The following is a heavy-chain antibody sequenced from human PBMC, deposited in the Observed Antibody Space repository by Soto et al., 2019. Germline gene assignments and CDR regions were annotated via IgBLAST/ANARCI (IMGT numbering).Heavy chain of an antibody. CDR1: GFSFSDYA. V-gene: IGHV3-23*01. CDR2: ISRTGDSA. Sequence: EVHLLESGGALVQPGGSLTLSGEASGFSFSDYAMSWVRQAPGKGLEWVSSISRTGDSAYYADSVKGRFAISRDRSKNRLSLQMNSLRVEDTAVYYCAKGPDGSGYYHNWFDSWGQGTLITVSS. CDR3: AKGPDGSGYYHNWFDS. J-gene: IGHJ5*01. D-gene: IGHD3-22*01.